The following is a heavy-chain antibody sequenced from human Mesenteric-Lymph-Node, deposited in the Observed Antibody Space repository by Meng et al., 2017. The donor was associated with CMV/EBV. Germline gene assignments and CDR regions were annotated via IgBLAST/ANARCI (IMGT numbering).Heavy chain of an antibody. V-gene: IGHV3-74*01. D-gene: IGHD2-2*01. CDR1: GFIFKSFW. Sequence: GGSLRLSCAASGFIFKSFWMHWVRQAPGKGLVWVSRINSDGSSTSYADSVKGRFTISRDNTKNTLYLQMNSLRGEDTAAYYCARGYYCSSTSCSSSDYWGQGTLVTVSS. CDR3: ARGYYCSSTSCSSSDY. J-gene: IGHJ4*02. CDR2: INSDGSST.